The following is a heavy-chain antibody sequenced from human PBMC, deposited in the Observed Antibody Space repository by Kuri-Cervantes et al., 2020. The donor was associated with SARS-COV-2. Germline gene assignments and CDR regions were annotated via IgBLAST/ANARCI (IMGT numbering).Heavy chain of an antibody. CDR3: ARDFRGSNYYDSSGPHDAFDI. J-gene: IGHJ3*02. D-gene: IGHD3-22*01. Sequence: ASVKVSCKASGYTFTGYCMHWVRQAPGQGLEWMGWINPNSGGTNYAQKFQGRVTMTRDTSTSTVYMELSSLRSEDTAVYYCARDFRGSNYYDSSGPHDAFDIWGQGTMVTVSS. V-gene: IGHV1-2*02. CDR1: GYTFTGYC. CDR2: INPNSGGT.